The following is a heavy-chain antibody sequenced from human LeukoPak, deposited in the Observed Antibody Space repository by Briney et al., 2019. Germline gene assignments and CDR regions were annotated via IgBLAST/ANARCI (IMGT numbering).Heavy chain of an antibody. CDR1: GGSISSDY. D-gene: IGHD4-23*01. CDR2: IHNSGSN. J-gene: IGHJ4*02. V-gene: IGHV4-59*08. Sequence: SETLCLTCTVSGGSISSDYWSWVRQPPGKGLEWIWYIHNSGSNKYNPSLKSRVTISIDTSKNQFSMKLRSVTAADTAVYYCAKHGPGYGGNFDFWGQGTLVTVSS. CDR3: AKHGPGYGGNFDF.